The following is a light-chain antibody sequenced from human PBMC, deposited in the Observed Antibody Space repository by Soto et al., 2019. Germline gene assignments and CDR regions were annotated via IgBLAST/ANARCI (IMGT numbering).Light chain of an antibody. V-gene: IGKV3-20*01. CDR3: QQTTNFPLT. J-gene: IGKJ5*01. CDR2: GAF. Sequence: EIVFTHSPFTLSLSPVERATLSCMASQSLSSSYLAWHQQKPGQAPRLVIYGAFSRATGIPDRFSGSGSGTDFTLTITSLQPEDFATYYCQQTTNFPLTFGLGTRLEIK. CDR1: QSLSSSY.